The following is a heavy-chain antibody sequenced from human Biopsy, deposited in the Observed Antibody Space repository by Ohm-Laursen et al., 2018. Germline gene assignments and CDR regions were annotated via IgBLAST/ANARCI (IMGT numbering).Heavy chain of an antibody. CDR2: ISGSDHSR. CDR3: ARDLDHYDANADSGDYDY. CDR1: GFTFSTYS. Sequence: SLRLSCAASGFTFSTYSMTWVRQAPGKGLEWVSTISGSDHSRSYADSVKSRFTISRDNSKSTLFLQMNSLRAEDTAVYFCARDLDHYDANADSGDYDYWGQGTLVSVPS. J-gene: IGHJ4*02. D-gene: IGHD4/OR15-4a*01. V-gene: IGHV3-23*01.